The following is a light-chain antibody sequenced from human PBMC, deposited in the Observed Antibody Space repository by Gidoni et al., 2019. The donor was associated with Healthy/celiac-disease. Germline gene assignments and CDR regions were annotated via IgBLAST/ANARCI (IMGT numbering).Light chain of an antibody. CDR1: QSVSSSY. V-gene: IGKV3-20*01. CDR2: GAS. CDR3: HQYGSLRWT. Sequence: VLTPSPGTLSLSPGERATLSCRASQSVSSSYLAWYQQKPGQAPRLLIYGASSRATGIPDRFSGSGSGTDFTLTISRLEPEDFAVYYCHQYGSLRWTFGRGTKVEIK. J-gene: IGKJ1*01.